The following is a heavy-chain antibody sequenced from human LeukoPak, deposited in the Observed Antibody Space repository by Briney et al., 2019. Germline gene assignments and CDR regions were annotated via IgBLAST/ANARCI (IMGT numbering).Heavy chain of an antibody. CDR3: ASQSYYDFWSGYPKALDY. D-gene: IGHD3-3*01. Sequence: GGSLRLSCAASGFTFSSFSMNWVRQAPGKGLEWLSYTSGSSSTIYYADSVKGRFTISRDNAKDSLYLQMNSLRAEDTAVYYCASQSYYDFWSGYPKALDYWGQGTLVTVSS. J-gene: IGHJ4*02. V-gene: IGHV3-48*01. CDR2: TSGSSSTI. CDR1: GFTFSSFS.